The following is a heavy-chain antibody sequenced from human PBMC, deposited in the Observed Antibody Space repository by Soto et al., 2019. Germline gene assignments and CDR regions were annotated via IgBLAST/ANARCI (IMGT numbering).Heavy chain of an antibody. CDR1: GYTFTSYG. V-gene: IGHV1-18*01. CDR3: VVAAQPYYFDY. J-gene: IGHJ4*02. Sequence: ASVKVSCKASGYTFTSYGISWVRQAPGQGLEWMGWISAYNGNTNYAQKLQGRVTMTTDASTSTAYMELRSLRSDDTAVYYCVVAAQPYYFDYWGQGTLVTVSS. CDR2: ISAYNGNT. D-gene: IGHD2-15*01.